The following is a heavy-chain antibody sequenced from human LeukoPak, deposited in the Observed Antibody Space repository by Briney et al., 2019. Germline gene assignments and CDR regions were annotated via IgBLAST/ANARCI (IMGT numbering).Heavy chain of an antibody. V-gene: IGHV1-8*01. J-gene: IGHJ6*03. D-gene: IGHD6-13*01. CDR3: ASEGLEYSSSCYPYMDV. CDR2: MNPNSGNT. CDR1: GYTFTSYD. Sequence: GASVKVSCKASGYTFTSYDINWVRQATGQGLEWMGWMNPNSGNTGYAQKFQGRVTMTRNTSISTAYMELSSLRSEDTAVYYCASEGLEYSSSCYPYMDVWGKGTTVTVSS.